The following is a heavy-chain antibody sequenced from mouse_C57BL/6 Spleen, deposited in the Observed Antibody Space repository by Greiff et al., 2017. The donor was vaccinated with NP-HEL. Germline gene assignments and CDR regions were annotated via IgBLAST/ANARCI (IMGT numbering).Heavy chain of an antibody. D-gene: IGHD2-5*01. CDR2: ISGGGGNT. CDR1: GFTFSSYT. Sequence: EVQLVESGGGLVKPGGSLKLSCAASGFTFSSYTMSWVRQTPEKRLEWVATISGGGGNTYYTDSVKGRFTISIDNAKNTLYLQMSSLRSEDTALYYCARHPYSNLWYFDVWGTGTTVTVSS. J-gene: IGHJ1*03. V-gene: IGHV5-9*01. CDR3: ARHPYSNLWYFDV.